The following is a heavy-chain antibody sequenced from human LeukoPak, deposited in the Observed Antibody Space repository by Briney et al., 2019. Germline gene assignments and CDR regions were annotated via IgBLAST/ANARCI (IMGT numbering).Heavy chain of an antibody. CDR2: ISSSSSYI. V-gene: IGHV3-21*01. CDR3: ASAESGWYDY. D-gene: IGHD6-19*01. J-gene: IGHJ4*02. Sequence: PGGSLRLSCAASGFTFSSYAMNWVRQAPGKGLEWVSSISSSSSYIYYADSVRGRFTISRDNAKNSLYLQMNSLRAEDTAVYYCASAESGWYDYWGQGTLVTVSS. CDR1: GFTFSSYA.